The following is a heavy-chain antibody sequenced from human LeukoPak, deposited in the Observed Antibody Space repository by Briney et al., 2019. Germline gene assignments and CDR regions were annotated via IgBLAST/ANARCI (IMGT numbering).Heavy chain of an antibody. CDR2: ISSSSSYI. V-gene: IGHV3-21*01. CDR1: GFTFSSNS. CDR3: ARDPLGGLYYYYMDV. Sequence: GGSLRLSCAPSGFTFSSNSINWVRQAPGKGLEWVSSISSSSSYIYYADSVKGRFTICRDDAKNSPYLQLNGRRAEDTAVYYCARDPLGGLYYYYMDVWGKRTTVTVSS. D-gene: IGHD4-23*01. J-gene: IGHJ6*03.